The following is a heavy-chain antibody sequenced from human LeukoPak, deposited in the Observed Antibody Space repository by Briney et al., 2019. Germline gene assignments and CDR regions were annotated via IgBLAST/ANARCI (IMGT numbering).Heavy chain of an antibody. D-gene: IGHD6-19*01. CDR2: INTDGTVT. J-gene: IGHJ4*02. CDR1: GFTFSEYW. V-gene: IGHV3-74*01. Sequence: GGSLRLSCAASGFTFSEYWMFAVRQAPGKGLESVSRINTDGTVTTYADSLKGRVTVSRDNADNTMFLQMNSVGDEDTVVYYCATKQWLAPPPDSWGQGTPVTVSS. CDR3: ATKQWLAPPPDS.